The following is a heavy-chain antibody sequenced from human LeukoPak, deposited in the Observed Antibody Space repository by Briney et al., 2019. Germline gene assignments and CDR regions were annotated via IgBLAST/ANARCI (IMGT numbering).Heavy chain of an antibody. V-gene: IGHV4-61*02. CDR3: ARMGDILRLYYYMDV. J-gene: IGHJ6*03. CDR2: IYTSGST. D-gene: IGHD3-16*01. Sequence: SQTLSLTCTVSGGSISSGSYYWSWIRQPAGKGLEWIGRIYTSGSTNYNPSLKSRVTISVDTSKNQFSLKLSSVTAADTAVYYCARMGDILRLYYYMDVWGKGTTVTVSS. CDR1: GGSISSGSYY.